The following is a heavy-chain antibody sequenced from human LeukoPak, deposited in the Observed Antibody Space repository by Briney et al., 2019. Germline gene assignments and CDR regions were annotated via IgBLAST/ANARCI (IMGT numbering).Heavy chain of an antibody. Sequence: KAGGSLRLSCAASGFTLTDKYMSWLRQAPGKGLEWVAYINNVGNIIYYADSVKGRFTISRDTAKQSLYLQMNSLRAEDTALYFCARPEDLGTVDYWGRGTLVTVSS. J-gene: IGHJ4*02. D-gene: IGHD1-14*01. V-gene: IGHV3-11*04. CDR3: ARPEDLGTVDY. CDR2: INNVGNII. CDR1: GFTLTDKY.